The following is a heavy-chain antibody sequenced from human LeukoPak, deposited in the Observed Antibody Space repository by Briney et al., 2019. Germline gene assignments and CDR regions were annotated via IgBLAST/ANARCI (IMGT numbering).Heavy chain of an antibody. D-gene: IGHD3-10*01. CDR2: IYYRGST. J-gene: IGHJ3*02. CDR3: ARAPGGYGSGSRGAFDI. V-gene: IGHV4-61*01. CDR1: GGSISSSSYY. Sequence: SETLSLTCTVSGGSISSSSYYWSWIRQPPGKGLEWIGYIYYRGSTNYNPSLNSRLTISVDTSKNQFSLKLSSVTAADTAVYYCARAPGGYGSGSRGAFDIWGQGTMVTVSS.